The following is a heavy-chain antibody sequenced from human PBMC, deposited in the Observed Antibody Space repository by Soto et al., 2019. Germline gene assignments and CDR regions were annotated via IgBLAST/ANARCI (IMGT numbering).Heavy chain of an antibody. V-gene: IGHV5-10-1*01. J-gene: IGHJ6*02. CDR2: IDPSDSYT. CDR1: GYSFTSYW. Sequence: AGESLKISCKGSGYSFTSYWISWVRQMPGKGLEWMGRIDPSDSYTNYSPSFQGHVTISADKSISTAYLQWSSLKASDTAMYYCARHSIVVVPAAMSPYGMDVWGQGTTVTVSS. D-gene: IGHD2-2*01. CDR3: ARHSIVVVPAAMSPYGMDV.